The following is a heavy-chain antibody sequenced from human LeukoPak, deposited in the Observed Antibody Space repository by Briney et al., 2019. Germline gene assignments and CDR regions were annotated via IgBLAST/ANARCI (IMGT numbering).Heavy chain of an antibody. V-gene: IGHV3-21*01. J-gene: IGHJ4*02. Sequence: GGSLRLSCAASGFTFSSYAMSWVRQAPGKGLEWVSSISSSSSYIYYADSVKGRFTISRDNAKNSLYLQMNSLRAEDTAVYYCARDLQASGYDEFDYWGQGTLVTVSS. CDR2: ISSSSSYI. CDR3: ARDLQASGYDEFDY. CDR1: GFTFSSYA. D-gene: IGHD5-12*01.